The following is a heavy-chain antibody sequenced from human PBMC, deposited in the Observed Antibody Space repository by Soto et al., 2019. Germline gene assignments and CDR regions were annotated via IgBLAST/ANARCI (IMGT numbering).Heavy chain of an antibody. CDR3: AHFGSTWYSFDY. D-gene: IGHD6-13*01. Sequence: QITLNESGPTLVKPTQPLTLTCTFSGFSLSTSGVGVGWIRQPPGKALEWLALIYWDDDKRYSPSLKSRLTITKDTSKNQGVLTMTNMDPVDTGTYCCAHFGSTWYSFDYWGQGTLVTVSS. CDR2: IYWDDDK. J-gene: IGHJ4*02. CDR1: GFSLSTSGVG. V-gene: IGHV2-5*02.